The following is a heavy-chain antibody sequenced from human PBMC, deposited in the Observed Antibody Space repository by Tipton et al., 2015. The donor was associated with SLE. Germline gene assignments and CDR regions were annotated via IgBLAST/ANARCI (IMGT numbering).Heavy chain of an antibody. Sequence: QLVQSGAEVKKPGASVKVSCTASGYTFSSNYIHWVRQAPGQGLEWMGIVNPDTGGTSYAQRFQGRVTVTADTSSSTVYVELSSLRFDDTAVYYCARDRSRSGSDVFDYWGHGSLVIVSS. CDR1: GYTFSSNY. J-gene: IGHJ4*01. CDR3: ARDRSRSGSDVFDY. V-gene: IGHV1-46*01. CDR2: VNPDTGGT. D-gene: IGHD1-26*01.